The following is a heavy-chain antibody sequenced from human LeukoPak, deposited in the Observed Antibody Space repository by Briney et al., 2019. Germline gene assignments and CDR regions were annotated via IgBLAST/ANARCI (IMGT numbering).Heavy chain of an antibody. V-gene: IGHV1-2*06. Sequence: ASVKVSCKASGGTFSSYAINWVRQATGQGLEWMGRINPNTGGTDYAQKFQGRVTMTRDTSISTAYMDLSRLRSDDTAVYYCARDYCSSTSCLFDYWGQGTLVTVSS. CDR3: ARDYCSSTSCLFDY. CDR1: GGTFSSYA. CDR2: INPNTGGT. J-gene: IGHJ4*02. D-gene: IGHD2-2*01.